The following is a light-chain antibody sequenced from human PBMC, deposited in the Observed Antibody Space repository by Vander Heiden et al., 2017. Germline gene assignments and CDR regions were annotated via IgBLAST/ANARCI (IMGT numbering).Light chain of an antibody. J-gene: IGKJ1*01. V-gene: IGKV1-5*01. CDR2: DAS. CDR3: QQYNRYSRT. Sequence: QKPGKATKLLIYDASSLQSRVPSRFSGSGSGTYFSLTISSLQYDDFATYYCQQYNRYSRTFGQGTKVEIK.